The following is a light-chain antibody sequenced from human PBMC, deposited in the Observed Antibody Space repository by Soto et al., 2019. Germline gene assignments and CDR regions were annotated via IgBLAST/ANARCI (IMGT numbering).Light chain of an antibody. Sequence: DIVMTQSPDSLAVSLGERATINCKSSQSVLYSSNNKNYLAWYQQKPGQPPKLLIYWASTRESGVPDRFSGSGSGTDFTLTISSPQAEDVAVYYCQQYYTTPHFGQGTKLEIK. CDR2: WAS. V-gene: IGKV4-1*01. J-gene: IGKJ2*01. CDR1: QSVLYSSNNKNY. CDR3: QQYYTTPH.